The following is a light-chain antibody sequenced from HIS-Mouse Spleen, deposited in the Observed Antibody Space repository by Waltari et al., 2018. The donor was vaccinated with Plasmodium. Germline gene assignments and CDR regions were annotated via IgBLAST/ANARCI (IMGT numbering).Light chain of an antibody. CDR1: ALPKKY. V-gene: IGLV3-10*01. CDR3: YSTDSSGNHRV. J-gene: IGLJ3*02. CDR2: EDS. Sequence: SYELTQPPSVSVSPGQTARITCSGDALPKKYAYWYQHKSGQAPVLVIYEDSKRPSGSPERFSGSSSGKMATLTISGAQVEDEADYYCYSTDSSGNHRVFGGGTKLTVL.